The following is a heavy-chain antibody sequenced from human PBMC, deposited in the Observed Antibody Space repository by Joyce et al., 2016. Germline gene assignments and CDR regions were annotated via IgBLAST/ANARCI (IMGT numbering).Heavy chain of an antibody. D-gene: IGHD6-13*01. Sequence: QVQLQESGPGLVKPSETLSLTCTVSGDSIGTYYWNWIRQPPGKGLEWIGYIFYTGSTNYNPSLKSRVTMSVDMSKNQFSLTLNSVTAADTAVYYCARVGSSWSFGYWGQGTLVTVSS. J-gene: IGHJ4*02. V-gene: IGHV4-59*01. CDR2: IFYTGST. CDR3: ARVGSSWSFGY. CDR1: GDSIGTYY.